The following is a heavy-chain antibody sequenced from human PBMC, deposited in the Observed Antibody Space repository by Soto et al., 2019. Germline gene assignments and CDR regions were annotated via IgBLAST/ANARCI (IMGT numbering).Heavy chain of an antibody. D-gene: IGHD1-1*01. CDR1: GGSISSYY. J-gene: IGHJ5*02. V-gene: IGHV4-59*01. Sequence: QVQLQESGPGLVKPSETLSLTCTVSGGSISSYYWSWIRQPPGKGLEWIGYIYYSGSTNYNPSLKSRVTISVDTSKNQFSLKLSSVTAADTAVYYCARYTGTAYSWFDPWGQGTLVTVSS. CDR2: IYYSGST. CDR3: ARYTGTAYSWFDP.